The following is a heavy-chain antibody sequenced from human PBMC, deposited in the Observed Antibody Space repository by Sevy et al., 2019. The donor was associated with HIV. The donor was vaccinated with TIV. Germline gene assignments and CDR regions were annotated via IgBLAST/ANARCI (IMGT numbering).Heavy chain of an antibody. D-gene: IGHD3-10*01. CDR1: GFTFSNAW. J-gene: IGHJ4*02. CDR2: IKSKTDGGTT. V-gene: IGHV3-15*01. Sequence: GGSLRLSCAASGFTFSNAWMSWVRQAPGKGLEWVGRIKSKTDGGTTDYAAPVKGRFTISRDDSKNTLYLQMNSLKTEDTAIYYCTTDSKNRGISALFDYWGQGTLVTVSS. CDR3: TTDSKNRGISALFDY.